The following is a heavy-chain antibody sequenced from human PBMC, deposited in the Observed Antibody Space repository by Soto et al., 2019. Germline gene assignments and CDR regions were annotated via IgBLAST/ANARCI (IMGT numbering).Heavy chain of an antibody. J-gene: IGHJ4*02. D-gene: IGHD3-9*01. CDR3: ARDMDLRYFDWLSNYYFDY. CDR1: GYTFTSYY. Sequence: GASVKVSCKASGYTFTSYYMHWVRQAPGQGLEWMGIINPSGGSYIYYADSVKGRFTISRDNAKNSLYLQMNSLRAEDTAVYYCARDMDLRYFDWLSNYYFDYWGQGTLVTVSS. V-gene: IGHV1-46*04. CDR2: INPSGGSYI.